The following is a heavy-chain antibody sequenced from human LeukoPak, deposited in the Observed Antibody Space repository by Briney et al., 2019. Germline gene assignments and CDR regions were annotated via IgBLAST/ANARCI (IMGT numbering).Heavy chain of an antibody. CDR1: GVSISSGGYY. V-gene: IGHV4-30-2*01. CDR2: IQHSGGT. D-gene: IGHD3-16*01. Sequence: PSETLSLTCTVSGVSISSGGYYWSWIRQPPGKGLEWIGHIQHSGGTYYSPSLRSRVTMSLDRSKNQFSLNLSSATAADTAVYYCARAPGDYDYVWGSYKEGPFDYWGQGTLVTVSS. J-gene: IGHJ4*02. CDR3: ARAPGDYDYVWGSYKEGPFDY.